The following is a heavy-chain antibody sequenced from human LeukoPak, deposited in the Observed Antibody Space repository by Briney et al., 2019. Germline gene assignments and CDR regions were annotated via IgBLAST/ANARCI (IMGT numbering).Heavy chain of an antibody. CDR2: IYYSGST. Sequence: PSETLSLTRTVSGGSISSYYWSWIRQPPGKGLEWIGYIYYSGSTNYNPSLKSRVTISVDTSKNQFSLKLSSVTAADTAVYYCARDRSSGWYSHNWFDPWGQGTLVTVSS. V-gene: IGHV4-59*01. D-gene: IGHD6-19*01. J-gene: IGHJ5*02. CDR1: GGSISSYY. CDR3: ARDRSSGWYSHNWFDP.